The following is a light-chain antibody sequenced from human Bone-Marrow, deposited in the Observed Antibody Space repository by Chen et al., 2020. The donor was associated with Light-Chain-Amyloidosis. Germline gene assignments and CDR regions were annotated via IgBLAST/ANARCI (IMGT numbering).Light chain of an antibody. V-gene: IGLV3-21*02. J-gene: IGLJ3*02. Sequence: SYVLTQPSSVSGAPGQPATIACGGNNIGSTSVHWYQQTPGQAPLLVVYDDSNRPPGIPERLSGSNSGKTATLTISRVEAGDEADYYCQVWDRSSDRPVFGGGTKLTVL. CDR1: NIGSTS. CDR3: QVWDRSSDRPV. CDR2: DDS.